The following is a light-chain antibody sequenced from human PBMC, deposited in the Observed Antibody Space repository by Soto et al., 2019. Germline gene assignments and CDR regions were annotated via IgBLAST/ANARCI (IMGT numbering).Light chain of an antibody. CDR1: SSDVGGYDY. CDR2: DLH. CDR3: SSYTSSNSVV. V-gene: IGLV2-14*01. J-gene: IGLJ2*01. Sequence: QSALTQPASMSGSPGQSITISCTGTSSDVGGYDYVSWYQQHPGKAPKLMIYDLHHRPSGVSNRFSGSKSGNTASLTISWLQAEDEADYYCSSYTSSNSVVFGGGTKLTVL.